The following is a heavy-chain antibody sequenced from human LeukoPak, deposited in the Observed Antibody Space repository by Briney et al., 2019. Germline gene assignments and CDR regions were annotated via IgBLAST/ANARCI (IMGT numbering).Heavy chain of an antibody. CDR3: AKGSRRYCSGGSCSTPFDY. Sequence: SSETLSLTCTVSGVSISSYYWSWIRQPPGKGLEWIGYIYYSGSTNYNPSLKSRVTISVDTSKNQFSLKLSSVTAADTAVYYCAKGSRRYCSGGSCSTPFDYWGQGTLVTVSS. V-gene: IGHV4-59*01. D-gene: IGHD2-15*01. CDR1: GVSISSYY. J-gene: IGHJ4*02. CDR2: IYYSGST.